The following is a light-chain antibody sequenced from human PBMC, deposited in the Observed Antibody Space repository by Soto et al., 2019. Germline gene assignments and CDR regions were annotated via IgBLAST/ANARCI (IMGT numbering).Light chain of an antibody. Sequence: QSALTQSASVSGSPGQSITISCTGTSNDVGGYNYVSWYQHHPGKAPKLMIYEVSNRPSGISNRFSGSKSGNTASLTISGLQAEDEADYYCGSYTLSSARYVFGTGTKLTVL. CDR2: EVS. J-gene: IGLJ1*01. V-gene: IGLV2-14*01. CDR1: SNDVGGYNY. CDR3: GSYTLSSARYV.